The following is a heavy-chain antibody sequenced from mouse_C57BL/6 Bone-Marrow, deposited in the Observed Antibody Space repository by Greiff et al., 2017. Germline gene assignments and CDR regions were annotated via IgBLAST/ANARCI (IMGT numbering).Heavy chain of an antibody. J-gene: IGHJ4*01. CDR3: AGGLGRVYYAMDY. V-gene: IGHV1-7*01. CDR2: INPSSGYT. D-gene: IGHD4-1*01. CDR1: GYTFTSYW. Sequence: VHLVESGAELAKPGASVKLSCKASGYTFTSYWMHWVKQRPGQGLEWIGYINPSSGYTKYNQKFKDKATLTADKSSSTAYMQLSSLTYEDSAVYYCAGGLGRVYYAMDYWGQGTSVTVSS.